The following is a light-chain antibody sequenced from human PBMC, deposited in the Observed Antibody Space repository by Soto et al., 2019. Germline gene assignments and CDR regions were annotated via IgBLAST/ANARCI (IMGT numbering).Light chain of an antibody. CDR1: QRVSSNY. Sequence: EIVLTQSPGTLSLSPGEGDTLSCRASQRVSSNYSAWYQQKPGQAPRLLIYGASNKATGIPDRFSGSGSGTDFTLTISRREPEDFAVYYCQQYGSSPPITFGQGTRLEIK. CDR3: QQYGSSPPIT. V-gene: IGKV3-20*01. CDR2: GAS. J-gene: IGKJ5*01.